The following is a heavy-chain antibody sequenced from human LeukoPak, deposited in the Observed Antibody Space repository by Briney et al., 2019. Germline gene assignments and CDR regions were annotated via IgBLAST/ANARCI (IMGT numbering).Heavy chain of an antibody. CDR3: AKSEAHSSSRYFDH. CDR1: GDSMGDYF. J-gene: IGHJ4*02. Sequence: SETLSLTCTVSGDSMGDYFWTWIRQPPGKGLEWIGYAADSGSTNYNPSLKSRVTISVDSSTNHFSLRLTSVTAADTAVYYCAKSEAHSSSRYFDHWGQGALVTVSS. V-gene: IGHV4-59*12. CDR2: AADSGST. D-gene: IGHD6-6*01.